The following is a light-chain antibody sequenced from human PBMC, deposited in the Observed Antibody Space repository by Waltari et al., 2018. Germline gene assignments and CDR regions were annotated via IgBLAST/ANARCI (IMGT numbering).Light chain of an antibody. CDR3: QQYGSSPRT. V-gene: IGKV3-20*01. CDR2: GAS. Sequence: EIVLTQSPGTLSLSPGERATLSCRASQSVSSNYLGWYQQKPGQAPRHLIHGASSRATGIPDRFSGSGSGADFTLTISRLEPEDFAVYYCQQYGSSPRTFGQGTKVEIK. CDR1: QSVSSNY. J-gene: IGKJ1*01.